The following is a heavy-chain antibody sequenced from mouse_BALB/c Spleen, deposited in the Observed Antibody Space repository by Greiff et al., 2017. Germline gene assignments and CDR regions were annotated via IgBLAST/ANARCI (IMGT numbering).Heavy chain of an antibody. CDR3: ARGGEVPYYYAMDD. Sequence: VQLQESGAELVRPGVSVKISCKGSGYTFTDYAMHWVKQSHAKSLEWIGVISTYYGDASYNQKFKGKATMTVDKSSSTAYMELARLTSEDSAIYYCARGGEVPYYYAMDDWGQGTSVTVSS. CDR1: GYTFTDYA. J-gene: IGHJ4*01. D-gene: IGHD2-14*01. V-gene: IGHV1S137*01. CDR2: ISTYYGDA.